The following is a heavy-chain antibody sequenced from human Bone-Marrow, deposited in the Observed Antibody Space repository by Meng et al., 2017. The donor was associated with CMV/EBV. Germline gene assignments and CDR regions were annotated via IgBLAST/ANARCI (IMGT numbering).Heavy chain of an antibody. CDR3: AKDLAPASYRGYYYYGMDV. CDR2: IRYDGSNK. V-gene: IGHV3-30*02. J-gene: IGHJ6*02. CDR1: GFTFMSAYY. Sequence: SCKASGFTFMSAYYMHWVRQAPGKGLEWVAFIRYDGSNKYYADSVKGRFTISRDNSKNTLYLQMNSLRAEDTAVYYCAKDLAPASYRGYYYYGMDVWGQGTPVTVSS. D-gene: IGHD2-2*01.